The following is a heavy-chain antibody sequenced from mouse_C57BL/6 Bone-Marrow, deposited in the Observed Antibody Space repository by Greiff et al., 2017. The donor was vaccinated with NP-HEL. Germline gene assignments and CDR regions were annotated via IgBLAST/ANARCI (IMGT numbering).Heavy chain of an antibody. CDR2: IHPNSGST. CDR3: ARAPYYGSSHWYCDV. Sequence: QVQLQQPGAELVKPGASVKLSCKASGYTFTSYWMHWVKQRPGQGLEWIGMIHPNSGSTNYNEKFKSKATLTVDKSSSTAYMQLSSLTSEDSAVYYCARAPYYGSSHWYCDVWGTGTTVTVSS. V-gene: IGHV1-64*01. J-gene: IGHJ1*03. CDR1: GYTFTSYW. D-gene: IGHD1-1*01.